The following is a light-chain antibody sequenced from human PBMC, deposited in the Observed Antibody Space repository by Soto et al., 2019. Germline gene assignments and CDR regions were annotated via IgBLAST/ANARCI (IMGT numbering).Light chain of an antibody. CDR3: QLYGSSPLT. CDR1: QSVSSY. Sequence: EIVLTQSPATLSLSPGERATLSCRASQSVSSYLAWYQQKPGQAPRLLIYDASNRATGIPDRFSGSGSGTDFTLTISRLEPEDFAVYYCQLYGSSPLTFGGGTKVDIK. CDR2: DAS. J-gene: IGKJ4*01. V-gene: IGKV3-20*01.